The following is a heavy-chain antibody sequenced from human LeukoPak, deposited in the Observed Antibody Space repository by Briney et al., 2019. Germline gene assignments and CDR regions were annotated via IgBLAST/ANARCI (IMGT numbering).Heavy chain of an antibody. Sequence: GGSLRLSCAASGFTFSSYWMSWVRQAPGKGLEWVANIKEDGSEKYYVDSVKGRFTISIDNAKNSVYLQMNSLRAEDTAVYYCAREGDYYCSGGSCYDYWGQGTPVTVSS. V-gene: IGHV3-7*01. J-gene: IGHJ4*02. CDR1: GFTFSSYW. CDR3: AREGDYYCSGGSCYDY. CDR2: IKEDGSEK. D-gene: IGHD2-15*01.